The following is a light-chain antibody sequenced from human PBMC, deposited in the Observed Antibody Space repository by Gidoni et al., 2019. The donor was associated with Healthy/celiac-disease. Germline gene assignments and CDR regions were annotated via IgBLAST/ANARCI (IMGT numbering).Light chain of an antibody. CDR2: AAS. Sequence: IKITQSPSSLSASVVDIVTITCRASQSISSYLNWYQQKPEKAPKLLIYAASILQSGVPSRFSGSGSGTEFTLTISSLQPEDFATYYCQQSYSTPQTFGQGTKVEIK. V-gene: IGKV1-39*01. J-gene: IGKJ1*01. CDR3: QQSYSTPQT. CDR1: QSISSY.